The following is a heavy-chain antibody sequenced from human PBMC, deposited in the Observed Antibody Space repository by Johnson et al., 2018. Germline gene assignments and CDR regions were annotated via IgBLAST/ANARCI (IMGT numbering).Heavy chain of an antibody. Sequence: QVRLVQSGGGVVQPRRSLRLCCAASGFTFSSYGMHWVRQAPGKGLEWVAVIWYDGSKQFYSDSVKGRFTISRDNSKNKLFLQMHSLRAEETGVYYCATNYGDYVGYLGQGTLVTVSS. CDR3: ATNYGDYVGY. V-gene: IGHV3-33*01. J-gene: IGHJ4*02. D-gene: IGHD4-17*01. CDR2: IWYDGSKQ. CDR1: GFTFSSYG.